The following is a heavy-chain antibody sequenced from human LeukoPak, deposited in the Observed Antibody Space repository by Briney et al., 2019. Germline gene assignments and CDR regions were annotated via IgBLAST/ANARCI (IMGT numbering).Heavy chain of an antibody. D-gene: IGHD6-13*01. CDR1: GASISFYY. V-gene: IGHV4-59*01. CDR2: IYYSGST. J-gene: IGHJ3*02. Sequence: PGESLSLTCTVSGASISFYYRSWIRQPPGKGLEWIGYIYYSGSTNYNPSLKSRVTMPIHTSKHQFSLNLNSVTAADTAVYYCALDSSGWSDDSFDIWGHGTMVTVSS. CDR3: ALDSSGWSDDSFDI.